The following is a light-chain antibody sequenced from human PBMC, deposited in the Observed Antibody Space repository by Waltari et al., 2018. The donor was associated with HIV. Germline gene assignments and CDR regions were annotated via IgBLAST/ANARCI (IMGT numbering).Light chain of an antibody. CDR1: QNIVYSSNSTNC. V-gene: IGKV4-1*01. CDR3: QQYYSTPIT. CDR2: WAS. Sequence: DIVMTQSPDTLAVSLGERATINCKYSQNIVYSSNSTNCLAWYQQKTGQSPKLLIYWASTRESGVPDRFSGSGSATDFTLTISILQAEDVAVYFCQQYYSTPITFGQGTRLEIK. J-gene: IGKJ5*01.